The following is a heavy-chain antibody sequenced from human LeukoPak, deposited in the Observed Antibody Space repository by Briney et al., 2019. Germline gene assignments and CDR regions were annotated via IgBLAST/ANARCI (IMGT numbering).Heavy chain of an antibody. CDR3: AKARELLSPNDAFDI. J-gene: IGHJ3*02. CDR1: GFTFSSYA. CDR2: ISGSDGST. V-gene: IGHV3-23*01. D-gene: IGHD1-26*01. Sequence: GGSLRLSCAASGFTFSSYAMSWLRQAPGKGLEWVSAISGSDGSTYYADSVKGRFTISRDNSKNTLYLQMNSLRAEDTAVYYCAKARELLSPNDAFDIWGQGTMVTVSS.